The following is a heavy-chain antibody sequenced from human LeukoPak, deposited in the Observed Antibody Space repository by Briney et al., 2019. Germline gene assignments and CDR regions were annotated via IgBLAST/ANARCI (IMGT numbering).Heavy chain of an antibody. V-gene: IGHV3-7*01. J-gene: IGHJ5*02. D-gene: IGHD3-22*01. CDR3: ARDLYYFDRSGYYASDL. CDR1: GFTFSDYW. Sequence: TGRSLRLSCAASGFTFSDYWMSWVRQAPGKGLEWVANIKQDGSEKHYVDSLRGRFTISRDNAKNSLDLQMNSLRAEDTAVYFCARDLYYFDRSGYYASDLWGQGTLVTVSS. CDR2: IKQDGSEK.